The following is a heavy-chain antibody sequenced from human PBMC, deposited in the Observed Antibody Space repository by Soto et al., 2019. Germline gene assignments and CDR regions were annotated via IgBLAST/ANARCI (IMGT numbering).Heavy chain of an antibody. Sequence: QVQLVQSGAEVKKPGASVKVSCKASGYTFTSYGISWVRQAPGQGTEGMGWISAYNGNTNYAQKLKGRVTITTATSTSTAYMELRSLGSDDTAVYYCARDAGEISQLRWDDAFDIWGQGTMVTVSS. CDR3: ARDAGEISQLRWDDAFDI. CDR1: GYTFTSYG. CDR2: ISAYNGNT. V-gene: IGHV1-18*01. J-gene: IGHJ3*02. D-gene: IGHD2-2*01.